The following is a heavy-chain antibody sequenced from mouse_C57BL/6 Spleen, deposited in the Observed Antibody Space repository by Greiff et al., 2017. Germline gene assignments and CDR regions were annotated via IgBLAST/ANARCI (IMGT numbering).Heavy chain of an antibody. CDR1: GFTFSDYY. Sequence: EVKLVESEGGLVQPGSSMKLSCTASGFTFSDYYMAWVRQVPEKGLEWVANINYDGSSTYYLDSLKSRFIISRDNAKNILYLQMSSLKSEDTATYYCARDGGNYNPFAYWGQGTLVTVSA. CDR2: INYDGSST. CDR3: ARDGGNYNPFAY. D-gene: IGHD2-1*01. J-gene: IGHJ3*01. V-gene: IGHV5-16*01.